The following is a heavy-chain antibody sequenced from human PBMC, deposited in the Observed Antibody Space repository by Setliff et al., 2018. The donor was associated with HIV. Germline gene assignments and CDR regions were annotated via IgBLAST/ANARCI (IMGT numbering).Heavy chain of an antibody. D-gene: IGHD1-1*01. CDR2: INHSGNT. CDR1: GGSFSGYY. J-gene: IGHJ6*02. V-gene: IGHV4-34*01. Sequence: SETLSLTCTVYGGSFSGYYWSWIRQPPGKGLEWIGEINHSGNTYYNPSLKSRVTISVDTSKNLFSLRLSSVTAADTAVYYCARDGSRTTGATGYYYGLDVWGQGTTVTVSS. CDR3: ARDGSRTTGATGYYYGLDV.